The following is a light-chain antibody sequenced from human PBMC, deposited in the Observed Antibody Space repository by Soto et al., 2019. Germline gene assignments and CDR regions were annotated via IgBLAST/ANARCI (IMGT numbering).Light chain of an antibody. Sequence: EIVLTQSPGTLSLSPGERVTLSCRASQSVTSTYLAWYQQKPGTAPRLLIYDSSTRATGIPDRFSGSGSGTDFTLTISRLEPEDFAVYYCQQYGRSPGLLTFGPGTKVDIK. V-gene: IGKV3-20*01. CDR1: QSVTSTY. CDR2: DSS. J-gene: IGKJ3*01. CDR3: QQYGRSPGLLT.